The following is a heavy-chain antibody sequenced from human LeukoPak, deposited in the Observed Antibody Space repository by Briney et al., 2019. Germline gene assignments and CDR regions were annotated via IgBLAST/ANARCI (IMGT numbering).Heavy chain of an antibody. Sequence: GGSLRLSCAASGFTFSSYAMSWVRQAPGKGLEWVSAISGSGGSTYYADSVKGRFTISRDNSKNTLYLQMNSLRAEDTAVYYCAKDVVNWNAAPDAFDIWGQGTMVTVSS. J-gene: IGHJ3*02. CDR3: AKDVVNWNAAPDAFDI. V-gene: IGHV3-23*01. CDR1: GFTFSSYA. D-gene: IGHD1-1*01. CDR2: ISGSGGST.